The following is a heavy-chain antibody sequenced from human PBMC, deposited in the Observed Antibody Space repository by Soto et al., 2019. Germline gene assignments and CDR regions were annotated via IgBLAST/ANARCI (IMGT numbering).Heavy chain of an antibody. CDR3: ARVGSGWYLYLNAFDI. J-gene: IGHJ3*02. V-gene: IGHV1-18*01. Sequence: ASVKVSCKASGYTFTSYGISWVRQAPGQGLEWMGWISAYNGNTNYAQKLQGRVTMTTDTSTSTAYMELRSLRSDDTAVYYCARVGSGWYLYLNAFDIWGQGTMVTVSS. D-gene: IGHD6-19*01. CDR1: GYTFTSYG. CDR2: ISAYNGNT.